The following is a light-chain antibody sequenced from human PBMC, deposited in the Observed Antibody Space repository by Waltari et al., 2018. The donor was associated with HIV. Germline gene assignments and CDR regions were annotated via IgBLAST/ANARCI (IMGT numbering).Light chain of an antibody. CDR3: QQYNNWPPWT. CDR2: GSS. Sequence: EIVMTQSPATLSVSPGERDTLSCRASQSVSSNLAWYQQKPGQAPRLLIYGSSTRATGIPARFSGSVAGTEFTLTISSLQSEDVAVYYCQQYNNWPPWTFGQGTKVEIK. CDR1: QSVSSN. J-gene: IGKJ1*01. V-gene: IGKV3-15*01.